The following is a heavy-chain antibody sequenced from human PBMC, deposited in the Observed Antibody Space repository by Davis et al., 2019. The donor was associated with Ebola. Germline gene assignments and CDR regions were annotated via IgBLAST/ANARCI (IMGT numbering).Heavy chain of an antibody. CDR2: IKQDGSEK. J-gene: IGHJ4*02. CDR3: ARGTNGYKPGGYFDS. V-gene: IGHV3-7*01. CDR1: GFTSSSYW. D-gene: IGHD5-24*01. Sequence: GGSLRLSCAASGFTSSSYWMSWVRQAPGKGLEWVANIKQDGSEKYYVDSVKGRFTISRDNAENSLSLQMNGLRAEDTAVYYCARGTNGYKPGGYFDSWGQGTLVTVSS.